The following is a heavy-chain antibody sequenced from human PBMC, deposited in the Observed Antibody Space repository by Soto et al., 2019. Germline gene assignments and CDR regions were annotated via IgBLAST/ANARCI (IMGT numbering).Heavy chain of an antibody. CDR3: ARYYYGSGSPVFDY. CDR1: GGSISSYY. V-gene: IGHV4-59*01. J-gene: IGHJ4*02. D-gene: IGHD3-10*01. CDR2: IYYSGST. Sequence: PSETLSLTCTVSGGSISSYYWSWIRQPPGKGLEWIGYIYYSGSTNYNPSLKSRVTISVDTSKNQFSLKLSSVTAADTAVYYCARYYYGSGSPVFDYWGQGTLVTVSS.